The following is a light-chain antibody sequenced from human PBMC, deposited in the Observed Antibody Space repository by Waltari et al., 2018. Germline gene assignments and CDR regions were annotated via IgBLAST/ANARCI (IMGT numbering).Light chain of an antibody. CDR2: DVS. Sequence: QPALTQPASVSGSPGQAITISCTGTSSDVGSYNYVSWYQDHPGQGPKVIIYDVSDRPSGVSARFSGSKSGNTASLTISGLQAEDEADYYCSSQSSNNVVLFGGGTKVTVL. CDR3: SSQSSNNVVL. V-gene: IGLV2-14*03. CDR1: SSDVGSYNY. J-gene: IGLJ3*02.